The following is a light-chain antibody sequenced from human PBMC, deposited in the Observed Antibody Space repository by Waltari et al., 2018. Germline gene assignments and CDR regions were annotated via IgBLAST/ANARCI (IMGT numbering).Light chain of an antibody. Sequence: QSALTQPASVSGSPGPSLTISCTGSSSDIGDYDYFSWYQQHPGEATKLIIYDVTHRPSGISNRFSGSKSGSAASLTISGLQAEDEADYYCSSYTNRILVFGGGTKLTVL. CDR1: SSDIGDYDY. J-gene: IGLJ2*01. CDR3: SSYTNRILV. V-gene: IGLV2-14*03. CDR2: DVT.